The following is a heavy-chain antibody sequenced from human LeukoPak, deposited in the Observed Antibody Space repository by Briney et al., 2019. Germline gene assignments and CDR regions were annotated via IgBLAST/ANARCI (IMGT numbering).Heavy chain of an antibody. CDR2: INPYSGGT. J-gene: IGHJ4*02. CDR3: VRDRTKYCSSTSCPLDY. CDR1: GYSFTGYY. D-gene: IGHD2-2*01. V-gene: IGHV1-2*02. Sequence: ASVKVSCKASGYSFTGYYMHWVRQAPVQGLEWMGWINPYSGGTNYAQKFQGRVTMTRDTSISTAYMELSRLRSDDTAVYYCVRDRTKYCSSTSCPLDYWGQGTLVTVSS.